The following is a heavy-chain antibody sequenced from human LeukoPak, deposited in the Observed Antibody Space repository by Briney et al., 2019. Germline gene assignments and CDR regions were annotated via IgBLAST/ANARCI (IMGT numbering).Heavy chain of an antibody. D-gene: IGHD3-16*02. Sequence: SETLSLTCAVYGGSFSDYYWSWIRQPPGKGLEWIGEISHSGSTNYNPSLKSRVTVSVDTSKNQFSLNLNSVTAADTAVYYCARRGQAGYLYWGQGTLVTVSS. CDR3: ARRGQAGYLY. CDR2: ISHSGST. V-gene: IGHV4-34*01. J-gene: IGHJ4*02. CDR1: GGSFSDYY.